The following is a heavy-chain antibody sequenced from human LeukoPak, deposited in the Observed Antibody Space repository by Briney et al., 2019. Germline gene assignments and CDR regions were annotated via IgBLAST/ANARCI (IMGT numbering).Heavy chain of an antibody. D-gene: IGHD4-17*01. CDR3: ARDLDYGDYFGWFDP. J-gene: IGHJ5*02. CDR1: GFTFSSYA. CDR2: ISHDGSNK. V-gene: IGHV3-30*04. Sequence: GRSLRLSCAASGFTFSSYAMHWVRQAPGKGLEWVAVISHDGSNKYYADSVEGRFTISRDNSKNTLYLQMNSLRAEDTAVYYCARDLDYGDYFGWFDPWGQGTLVTVSS.